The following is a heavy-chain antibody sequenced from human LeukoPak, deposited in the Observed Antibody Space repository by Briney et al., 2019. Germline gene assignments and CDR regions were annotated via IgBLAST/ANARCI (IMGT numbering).Heavy chain of an antibody. CDR1: GFTFSTYN. V-gene: IGHV3-48*01. CDR2: ISSSSDTI. Sequence: GGSLRLSCAASGFTFSTYNMNWVRQAPGKGLEWVSSISSSSDTIYYADSVKGRFTISRDDAKNSPNLQMSSLRAEDTAVYYCARDKPYSGSSYDFDFWGQGTLVTVSS. D-gene: IGHD1-26*01. J-gene: IGHJ4*02. CDR3: ARDKPYSGSSYDFDF.